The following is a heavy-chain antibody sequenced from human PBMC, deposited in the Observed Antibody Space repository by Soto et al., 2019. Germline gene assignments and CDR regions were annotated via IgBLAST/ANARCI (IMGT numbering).Heavy chain of an antibody. CDR2: IYYRGNT. Sequence: SETLSLTCAVYGGSFSGYYWSWIRQSPGKGLEWIANIYYRGNTNYNPSLESRVTISIDTSKNQFSLKLNSLTAADTAVYYCARHSKKTGDFDYYYGMDVWGQGTTVTVSS. J-gene: IGHJ6*02. CDR3: ARHSKKTGDFDYYYGMDV. CDR1: GGSFSGYY. V-gene: IGHV4-59*08. D-gene: IGHD7-27*01.